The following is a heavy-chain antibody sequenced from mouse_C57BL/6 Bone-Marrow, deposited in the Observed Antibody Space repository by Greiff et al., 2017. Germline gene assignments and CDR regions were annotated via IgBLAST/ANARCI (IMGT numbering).Heavy chain of an antibody. Sequence: EVQLVESGGGLVKPGGSLKLSCAASGFTFSSYAMSWVRQTPEQRLEWVATISDGGSYTYYPDNVKGRFTISRDNAKNNLYLQMSHLKSEDTAMYYCARDGLITYYFDYWGQGTTLTVSS. CDR1: GFTFSSYA. CDR3: ARDGLITYYFDY. CDR2: ISDGGSYT. D-gene: IGHD1-1*01. V-gene: IGHV5-4*01. J-gene: IGHJ2*01.